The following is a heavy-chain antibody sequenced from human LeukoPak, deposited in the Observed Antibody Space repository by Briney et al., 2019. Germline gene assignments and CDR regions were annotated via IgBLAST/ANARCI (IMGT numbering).Heavy chain of an antibody. V-gene: IGHV3-66*01. CDR1: GFTVSSNY. CDR2: IYSGGST. CDR3: ARGPRIAAAKEAFDI. D-gene: IGHD6-13*01. Sequence: SGGSLRLSCAASGFTVSSNYMSWVRQAPGKGLEWVSVIYSGGSTYYADSVKGRFTISRDNSKNTLYLQMNSLRAEDTAVYYCARGPRIAAAKEAFDIWGQGPMVTVSS. J-gene: IGHJ3*02.